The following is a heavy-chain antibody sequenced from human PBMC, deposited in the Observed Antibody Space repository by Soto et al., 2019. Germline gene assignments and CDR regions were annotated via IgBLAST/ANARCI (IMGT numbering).Heavy chain of an antibody. CDR2: VYSSGTT. D-gene: IGHD3-10*01. CDR1: GGSINSYW. CDR3: ARDIGSYAYGEGY. V-gene: IGHV4-4*07. J-gene: IGHJ4*02. Sequence: SETLSLTCSVSGGSINSYWWSWIRQPTGKGLEWIGRVYSSGTTDYNPSLNSRATLSVETSKNQFSLKLSSVTAADTAVYYCARDIGSYAYGEGYWGQGIQVTVSS.